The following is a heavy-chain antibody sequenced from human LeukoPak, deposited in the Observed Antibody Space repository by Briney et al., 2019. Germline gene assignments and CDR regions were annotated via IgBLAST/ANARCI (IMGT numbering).Heavy chain of an antibody. Sequence: GGSLRLSCAASGFTFSTYAMSWVRQAPGKGLEWVSSISSGGGDTYYADSVKGRFTVSRDNSKNTLNLQMNSLRAEDTAVYYCARDKKSGESSEIDYWGQGTLVTVSS. CDR3: ARDKKSGESSEIDY. D-gene: IGHD3-10*01. CDR2: ISSGGGDT. V-gene: IGHV3-23*01. CDR1: GFTFSTYA. J-gene: IGHJ4*02.